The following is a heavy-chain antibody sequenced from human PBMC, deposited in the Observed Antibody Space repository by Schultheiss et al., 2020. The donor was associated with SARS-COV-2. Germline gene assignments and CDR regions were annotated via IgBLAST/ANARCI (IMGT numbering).Heavy chain of an antibody. CDR3: ARAAAGPEGI. Sequence: GESLKISCAASGFTFSSYWMHWVRQAPGKGLVWVSRINSDGSSTSYADSVKGRFTISRDNAKNTLYLQMNSLRAEDTAVYYCARAAAGPEGIWGQGTMVTVSS. V-gene: IGHV3-74*01. CDR1: GFTFSSYW. CDR2: INSDGSST. J-gene: IGHJ3*02. D-gene: IGHD6-13*01.